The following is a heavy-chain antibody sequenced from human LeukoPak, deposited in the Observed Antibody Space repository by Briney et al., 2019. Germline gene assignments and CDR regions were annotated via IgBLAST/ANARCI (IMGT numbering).Heavy chain of an antibody. CDR2: MNPNSGNT. CDR1: GYTFTSYG. J-gene: IGHJ4*02. D-gene: IGHD3-10*01. CDR3: ARGSRVLPDY. Sequence: GASVKVSCKASGYTFTSYGISWVRQATGQGLEWMGWMNPNSGNTGYAQKFQGRVTITRNTSISTAYMELSILRSEDTAVYYCARGSRVLPDYWGQGTLVTVSS. V-gene: IGHV1-8*03.